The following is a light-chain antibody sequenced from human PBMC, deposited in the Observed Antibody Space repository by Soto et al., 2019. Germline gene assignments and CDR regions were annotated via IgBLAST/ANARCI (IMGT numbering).Light chain of an antibody. CDR1: QSVSSK. CDR2: GAS. Sequence: ETVMTQSPATLSVSPWERATLSCWASQSVSSKLAWYQQKPGQVPRLLIYGASTRATGIPARFSGSGSGTEFTLTISSLQSEDFAVYYCQQYNNWPPITFGQGTRLEIK. J-gene: IGKJ5*01. CDR3: QQYNNWPPIT. V-gene: IGKV3D-15*01.